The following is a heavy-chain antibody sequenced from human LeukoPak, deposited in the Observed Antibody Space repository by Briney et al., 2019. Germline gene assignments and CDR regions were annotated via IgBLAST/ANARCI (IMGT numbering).Heavy chain of an antibody. CDR1: GGSISSYY. CDR2: IYYSGST. V-gene: IGHV4-59*08. J-gene: IGHJ4*02. CDR3: AARGSGYYTVYVY. D-gene: IGHD3-22*01. Sequence: SETLSLTCTVSGGSISSYYWSWIRQPPGKGLEWIGYIYYSGSTNYNPSLKSRVTISVDTSKNQFSLKLSSVTAADTAVYYCAARGSGYYTVYVYWGQGTLVTVSS.